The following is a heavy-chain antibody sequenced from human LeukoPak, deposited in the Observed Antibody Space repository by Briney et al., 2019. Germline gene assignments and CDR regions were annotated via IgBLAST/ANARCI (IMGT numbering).Heavy chain of an antibody. V-gene: IGHV3-23*01. CDR2: LSGSGVST. J-gene: IGHJ4*02. Sequence: GGPLRLSCEAPGSPFTTIARSWAGRAPGRGLEWSPALSGSGVSTYYADSVKGRFTISRDNSRNTLYLQMNSLRAEDTAVYYCAKRHYDFWSGYQNQMYYFDYWGQGTLVTVSS. D-gene: IGHD3-3*01. CDR1: GSPFTTIA. CDR3: AKRHYDFWSGYQNQMYYFDY.